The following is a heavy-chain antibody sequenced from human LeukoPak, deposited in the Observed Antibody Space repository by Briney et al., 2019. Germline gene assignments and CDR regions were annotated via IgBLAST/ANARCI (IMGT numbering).Heavy chain of an antibody. V-gene: IGHV4-61*01. CDR2: IYYSGST. D-gene: IGHD2-2*01. CDR1: GGSVSSGSYY. Sequence: KPSETLSPTCTVSGGSVSSGSYYWNLIRQPPGKGLEWIGHIYYSGSTNYNPSLKSRVTISVDTSKNQFSLKLSSVIAADTAVYYCARDRREYCSDTSCYPQNYFDYWGQGTLVTVSS. CDR3: ARDRREYCSDTSCYPQNYFDY. J-gene: IGHJ4*02.